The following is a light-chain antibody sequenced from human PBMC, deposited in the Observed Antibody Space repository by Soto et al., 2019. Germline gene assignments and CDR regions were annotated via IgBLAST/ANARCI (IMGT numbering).Light chain of an antibody. J-gene: IGKJ1*01. CDR3: QQYNNWPPT. V-gene: IGKV3-15*01. Sequence: EIVMTQSPATLSVSPGERATLSCRASQSVSGNFAWYLQKPGQAPRLLIYGASTRATGIPARFSGSGSGTEFTLTISSLQSEDFAVYYCQQYNNWPPTFGQGTKVEIK. CDR2: GAS. CDR1: QSVSGN.